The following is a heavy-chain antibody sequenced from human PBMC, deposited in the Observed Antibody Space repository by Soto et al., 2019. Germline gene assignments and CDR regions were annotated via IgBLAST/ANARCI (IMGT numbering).Heavy chain of an antibody. J-gene: IGHJ6*02. V-gene: IGHV1-8*01. CDR3: ARTAYYYGSGSYAYYYGMDV. CDR2: MNPNSGNT. CDR1: GYTFTSYD. D-gene: IGHD3-10*01. Sequence: ASVKVSCKASGYTFTSYDINWVRQATGQGLEWMGWMNPNSGNTGYAQKFQGRVTMTRNTSISTAYMELSSLRSEDTAVYYCARTAYYYGSGSYAYYYGMDVWAKGPRSPSP.